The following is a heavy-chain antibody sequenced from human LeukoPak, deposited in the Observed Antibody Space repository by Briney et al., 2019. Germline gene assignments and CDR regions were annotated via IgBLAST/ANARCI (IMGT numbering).Heavy chain of an antibody. V-gene: IGHV3-7*04. Sequence: PGGCLRLSCAAPGFTFSSYWMSWVRQAPGKGLEWVANIKEDGSEKYYVDSVKGRFTISRDNAKKSLYLQMNSLRAEDTAVYYCARDRGRNWFDSWGQGTLVSVSS. CDR1: GFTFSSYW. CDR3: ARDRGRNWFDS. J-gene: IGHJ5*01. D-gene: IGHD6-25*01. CDR2: IKEDGSEK.